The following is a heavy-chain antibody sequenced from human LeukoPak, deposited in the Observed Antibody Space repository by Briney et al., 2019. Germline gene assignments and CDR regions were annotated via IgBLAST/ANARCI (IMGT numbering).Heavy chain of an antibody. J-gene: IGHJ4*02. D-gene: IGHD1-26*01. CDR3: AAKGVGAITTGGDY. CDR1: GYTFTSYD. CDR2: RNPNSGNT. V-gene: IGHV1-8*01. Sequence: ASVKVSCKASGYTFTSYDINWVRQAPGQGLEWMGWRNPNSGNTVYAQKFQGRVTMTRNTSISTAYMELSSLRSEDTAVYYCAAKGVGAITTGGDYWGQGTLVTVSS.